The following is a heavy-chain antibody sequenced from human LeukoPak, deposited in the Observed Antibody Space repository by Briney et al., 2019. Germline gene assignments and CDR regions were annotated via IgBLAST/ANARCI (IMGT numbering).Heavy chain of an antibody. J-gene: IGHJ5*02. CDR2: ISWNSGSI. Sequence: PGGSLRLSCAASGFTFSSYGMHWVRQAPGKGLEWVSGISWNSGSIGYADSVKGRFTISRDNAKNSLYLQMNSLRAEDTALYYCAKDKDSSGWRGWFDPWGQRTLVTVSS. CDR1: GFTFSSYG. V-gene: IGHV3-9*01. D-gene: IGHD6-19*01. CDR3: AKDKDSSGWRGWFDP.